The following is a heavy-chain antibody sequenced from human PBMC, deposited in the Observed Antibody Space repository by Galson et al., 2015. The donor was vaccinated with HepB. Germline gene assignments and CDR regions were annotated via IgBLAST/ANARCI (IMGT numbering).Heavy chain of an antibody. J-gene: IGHJ2*01. Sequence: SVKVSCKASGYSFIRYGITWVRQAPGQGLEWMGWISAYNGNATYTQTLQDRITLTTDTSTSTSYMELRSLTSDDTAVYYCARGSPPPHTQTWYFDLWGRGTQVSVSS. CDR3: ARGSPPPHTQTWYFDL. V-gene: IGHV1-18*04. CDR1: GYSFIRYG. CDR2: ISAYNGNA.